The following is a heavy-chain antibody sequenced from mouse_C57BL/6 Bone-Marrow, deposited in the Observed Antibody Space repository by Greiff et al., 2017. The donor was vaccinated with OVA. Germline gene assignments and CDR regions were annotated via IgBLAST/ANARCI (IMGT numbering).Heavy chain of an antibody. Sequence: VQLKESGAELVRPGTSVKVSCKASGYAFTNYLIEWVKQRPGQGLEWIGVINPGSGGTNYNEKFKGKATLTADKSSSTAYMQLSSLTSEDSAVYFCARNDYDLFAYWGQGTLVTVSA. J-gene: IGHJ3*01. CDR3: ARNDYDLFAY. CDR2: INPGSGGT. CDR1: GYAFTNYL. V-gene: IGHV1-54*01. D-gene: IGHD2-4*01.